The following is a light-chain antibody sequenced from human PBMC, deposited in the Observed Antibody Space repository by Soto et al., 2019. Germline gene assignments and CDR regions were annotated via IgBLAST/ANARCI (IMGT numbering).Light chain of an antibody. CDR2: GAS. Sequence: ESVLTQSPGTLSLSPGERATLSCRASQSVSSNYLAWYQQKPGQAPRLLIYGASSRATGIPDRFSGSGSGTDFPLTISRLEPEDFAVYYCQQYAGSPKTFGQGTKVEIK. V-gene: IGKV3-20*01. CDR1: QSVSSNY. CDR3: QQYAGSPKT. J-gene: IGKJ1*01.